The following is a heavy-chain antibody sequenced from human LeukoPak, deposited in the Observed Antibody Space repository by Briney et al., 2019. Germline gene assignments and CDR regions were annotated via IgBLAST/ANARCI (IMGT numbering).Heavy chain of an antibody. CDR2: INHSGST. V-gene: IGHV4-39*07. CDR3: AGMPGNRRITGTTNRNPFDY. CDR1: GGSVSSGSYY. Sequence: IPSETLSLTCTVSGGSVSSGSYYWSWIRQPPGKGLEWIGEINHSGSTNYNPSLKSRVTISVDTSKNQFSLKLSSVTAADTAVYYCAGMPGNRRITGTTNRNPFDYWGQGTLVTVSS. D-gene: IGHD1-7*01. J-gene: IGHJ4*02.